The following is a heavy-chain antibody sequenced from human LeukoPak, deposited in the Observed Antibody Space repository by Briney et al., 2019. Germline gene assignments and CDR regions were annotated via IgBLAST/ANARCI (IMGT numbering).Heavy chain of an antibody. CDR3: AREQTYYDFWSGYFGPELVRGMDV. CDR1: AYTFTDYY. CDR2: INPSGGST. D-gene: IGHD3-3*01. V-gene: IGHV1-46*01. Sequence: GASVKVSCKASAYTFTDYYVHWVRQAPGQGLEWMGIINPSGGSTSYAQKFQGRVTMTRDTSTSTVYMELSSLRSEDTAVYYCAREQTYYDFWSGYFGPELVRGMDVWGQGTTVTVSS. J-gene: IGHJ6*02.